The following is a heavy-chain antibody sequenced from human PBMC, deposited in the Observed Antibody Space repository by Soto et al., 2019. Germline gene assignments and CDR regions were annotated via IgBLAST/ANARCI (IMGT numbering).Heavy chain of an antibody. Sequence: QVQLQESGPGLVKPSETLSLTCTVSGCSISSYYWSWIRQPPGKGLEWIGYIYYSGSTNYNPSLKSRVTISVDTSKNHFSLKLSSGTAADTAVYYCARRYGGTLDYCGQGTLVTVSS. J-gene: IGHJ4*02. CDR2: IYYSGST. CDR1: GCSISSYY. V-gene: IGHV4-59*08. CDR3: ARRYGGTLDY. D-gene: IGHD4-17*01.